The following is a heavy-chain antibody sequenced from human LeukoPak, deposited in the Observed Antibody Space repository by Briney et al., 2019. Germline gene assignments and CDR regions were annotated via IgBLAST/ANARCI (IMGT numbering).Heavy chain of an antibody. D-gene: IGHD3-10*01. V-gene: IGHV4-34*01. CDR2: INHSGST. CDR3: ARDSGTTGEVKFDP. CDR1: GGSFSGYY. J-gene: IGHJ5*02. Sequence: PSETLSLTCAVYGGSFSGYYWSWIRQPPGKGLEWIGEINHSGSTNYNPSLKSRVTISVDKSKNQLSLKLSSVTAADTAVYYCARDSGTTGEVKFDPWGQGTLVTVSS.